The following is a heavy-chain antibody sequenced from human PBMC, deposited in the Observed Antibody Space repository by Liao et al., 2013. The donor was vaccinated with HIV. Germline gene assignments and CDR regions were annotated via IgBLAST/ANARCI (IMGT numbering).Heavy chain of an antibody. Sequence: QVQLQESGPGLVKPSETLSLACTVSGGSISGKTYYWGWIRQPPGKGLEWIGSIYYSGSTNYNPSLKSRVTISLDTSKNQFSLKLSSVTAADTAVYYCARENGYNYGSYYYYYYMDVWGKGPRSPSP. CDR1: GGSISGKTYY. CDR3: ARENGYNYGSYYYYYYMDV. CDR2: IYYSGST. V-gene: IGHV4-39*07. J-gene: IGHJ6*03. D-gene: IGHD5-18*01.